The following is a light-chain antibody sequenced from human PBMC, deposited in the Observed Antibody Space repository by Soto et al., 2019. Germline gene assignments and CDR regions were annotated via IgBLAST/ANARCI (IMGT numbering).Light chain of an antibody. J-gene: IGLJ1*01. CDR2: GNN. CDR3: QSYDTNLSSYV. CDR1: SSNIGAGHD. V-gene: IGLV1-40*01. Sequence: QSVLTQPPSVSGAPGQRVTISCTGSSSNIGAGHDVHWYQQLPGTAPKLLIFGNNNRPSGVPDRFSGSKPGTSASLAITGLQAEDEADYYFQSYDTNLSSYVFGTGTKLTVL.